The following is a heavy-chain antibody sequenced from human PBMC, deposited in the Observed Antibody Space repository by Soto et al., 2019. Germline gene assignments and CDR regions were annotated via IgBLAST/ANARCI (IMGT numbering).Heavy chain of an antibody. Sequence: GGSLRLSCAASGFTFSSYSMNWVRQAPGKGLEWVSSISSSSSYIYYADSVKGRFTISRDNAKNSLYLQMNSLRAEDTAVYYCAGDHIVVVPAAMDSSHRLGFLWKRGGAQTARGSENYGMDVWGQGTTVTVSS. CDR2: ISSSSSYI. D-gene: IGHD2-2*01. J-gene: IGHJ6*02. CDR1: GFTFSSYS. CDR3: AGDHIVVVPAAMDSSHRLGFLWKRGGAQTARGSENYGMDV. V-gene: IGHV3-21*01.